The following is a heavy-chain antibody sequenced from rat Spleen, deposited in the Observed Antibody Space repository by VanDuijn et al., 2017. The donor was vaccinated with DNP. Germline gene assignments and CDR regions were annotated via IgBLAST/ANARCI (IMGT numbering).Heavy chain of an antibody. CDR3: ARPYTSWGYYYSSQSGDWLAY. CDR2: ITSGGGST. V-gene: IGHV5S23*01. Sequence: EVQLVESGGGLVQPGRSLKLSCAASGFTFSDYNMAWVRQAPKRGLEWVASITSGGGSTFYPDSVKGRFSIYRDNANSSLYLQMDSLRSEDTANYYCARPYTSWGYYYSSQSGDWLAYWGQGVMVTVSS. CDR1: GFTFSDYN. J-gene: IGHJ2*01. D-gene: IGHD1-2*01.